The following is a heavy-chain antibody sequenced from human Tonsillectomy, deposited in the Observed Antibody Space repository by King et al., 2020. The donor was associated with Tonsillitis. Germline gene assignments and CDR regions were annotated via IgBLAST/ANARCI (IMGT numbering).Heavy chain of an antibody. CDR1: GFSLSNYG. Sequence: VQLVESGGGVVQPGGSLRLSCAASGFSLSNYGMPWVRQAPGKGLEGVAVISPDGSNKDYADSVKGRFTVSRDNPKNTLYLQMDSLRVEDTAVYYCESTRNHGVGHWGEGTLVTVSS. CDR2: ISPDGSNK. D-gene: IGHD1-14*01. J-gene: IGHJ4*02. CDR3: ESTRNHGVGH. V-gene: IGHV3-30*03.